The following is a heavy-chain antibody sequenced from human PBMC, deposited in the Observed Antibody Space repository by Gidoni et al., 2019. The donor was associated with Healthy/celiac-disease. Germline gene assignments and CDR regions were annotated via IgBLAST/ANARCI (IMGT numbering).Heavy chain of an antibody. D-gene: IGHD4-4*01. CDR1: GYTFTGYY. CDR2: INPKSGGT. Sequence: QVQLVQSGAEVRKSGSSVKVSCKASGYTFTGYYIHWVRQAPGQGLEWMGWINPKSGGTNYAQKFQGRVTMTRDTSISTAYMELSRLRSDDTAVYYCAIYSNYPNVNGVWFDPWGQGTLVTVSS. V-gene: IGHV1-2*02. CDR3: AIYSNYPNVNGVWFDP. J-gene: IGHJ5*02.